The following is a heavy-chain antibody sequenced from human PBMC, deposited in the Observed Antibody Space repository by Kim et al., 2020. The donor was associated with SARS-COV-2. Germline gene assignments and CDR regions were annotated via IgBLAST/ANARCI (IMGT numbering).Heavy chain of an antibody. Sequence: ASVKVSCKASGYTFTSYAMNWVRQAPGQGLEWMGWINTNTGNPTYAQGFTGRFVFSLDTSVSTAYLQISSLKAEDTAVYYCARVAITMVRGVTNWFDPWGKGTLVTVSS. D-gene: IGHD3-10*01. J-gene: IGHJ5*02. CDR2: INTNTGNP. CDR3: ARVAITMVRGVTNWFDP. V-gene: IGHV7-4-1*02. CDR1: GYTFTSYA.